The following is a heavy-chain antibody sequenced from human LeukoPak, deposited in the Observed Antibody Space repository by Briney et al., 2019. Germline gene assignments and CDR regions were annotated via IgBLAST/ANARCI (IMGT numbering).Heavy chain of an antibody. J-gene: IGHJ6*04. CDR2: MSHNRGT. Sequence: SETLSLTCAVSGYSISSGYYWGWIRQPPGKGLEWIGSMSHNRGTYYNPSLKSRVTISMDTSKNQFSLRLRSVTAADTAVYYCASYYASGVSAYNYYGMAVWGKGTTVTVSS. V-gene: IGHV4-38-2*01. CDR3: ASYYASGVSAYNYYGMAV. CDR1: GYSISSGYY. D-gene: IGHD3-10*01.